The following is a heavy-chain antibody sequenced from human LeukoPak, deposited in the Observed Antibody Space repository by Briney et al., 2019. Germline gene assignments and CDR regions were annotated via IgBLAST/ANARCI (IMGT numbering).Heavy chain of an antibody. J-gene: IGHJ4*02. CDR2: IYHSGST. CDR3: ARGNNYYDSSGYYYQGY. CDR1: GYSISSGYY. V-gene: IGHV4-38-2*01. Sequence: SETLFLTCAVSGYSISSGYYWGWIRQPPGKGLEWIGSIYHSGSTYYNPSLKSRVTISVDTSKNQFSLKLSSVTAADTAVYYCARGNNYYDSSGYYYQGYWGQGTLVTVSS. D-gene: IGHD3-22*01.